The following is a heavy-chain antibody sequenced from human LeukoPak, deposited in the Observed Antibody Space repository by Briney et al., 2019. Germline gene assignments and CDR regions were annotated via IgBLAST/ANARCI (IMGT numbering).Heavy chain of an antibody. Sequence: GGSLRLSCGASGFSMSVYWMSWVRQAPGKGLEWVSSISSSSSYIYYADSVKGRFTISRDNAKNSLYLQMNSLRAEDTAVYYCASQDYGDYQYYYGMDVWGQGTTVTVSS. CDR2: ISSSSSYI. D-gene: IGHD4-17*01. CDR3: ASQDYGDYQYYYGMDV. V-gene: IGHV3-21*01. J-gene: IGHJ6*02. CDR1: GFSMSVYW.